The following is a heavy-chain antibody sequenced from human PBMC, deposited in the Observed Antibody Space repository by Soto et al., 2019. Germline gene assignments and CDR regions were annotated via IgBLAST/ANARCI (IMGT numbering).Heavy chain of an antibody. V-gene: IGHV5-51*01. Sequence: GESLKISCKGSGYSFTSYWIGWVRQMPGKGLEWMGIIYPGDSDTRYSPSFQGQVTISADKSISTAYLQWSSLKASDTAMYYCARQVGSSVSIYYYGMDVWGQGTTVTVSS. D-gene: IGHD2-15*01. CDR2: IYPGDSDT. CDR3: ARQVGSSVSIYYYGMDV. J-gene: IGHJ6*02. CDR1: GYSFTSYW.